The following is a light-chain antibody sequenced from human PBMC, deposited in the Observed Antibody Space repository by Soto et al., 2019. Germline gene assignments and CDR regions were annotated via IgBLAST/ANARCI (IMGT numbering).Light chain of an antibody. V-gene: IGKV3-15*01. CDR2: GAS. J-gene: IGKJ1*01. Sequence: EIVMTQSPATLSVSPGERATLSCRASQSVSSNLAWYQQKPGQAPRLLIYGASTRATGIPARFSGSGAGPEFTLTFSSLQSEDFAVYYCQQYNNWPRTFGQGAKVEIQ. CDR3: QQYNNWPRT. CDR1: QSVSSN.